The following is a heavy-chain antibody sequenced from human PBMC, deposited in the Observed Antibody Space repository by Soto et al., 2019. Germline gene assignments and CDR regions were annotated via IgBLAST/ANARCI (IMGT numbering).Heavy chain of an antibody. J-gene: IGHJ6*02. V-gene: IGHV3-74*01. CDR2: ISSDGSSG. Sequence: GGSLRLSCAASGFTFSIYWMHWVRQAPGKGLVWVSCISSDGSSGSYADSVKGRFTITRDNAKNTLYLQMNSLRAEDTAVYYCDRAETNYDMLTGFPGVYYYGMDVWGQGTTVTVSS. CDR3: DRAETNYDMLTGFPGVYYYGMDV. CDR1: GFTFSIYW. D-gene: IGHD3-9*01.